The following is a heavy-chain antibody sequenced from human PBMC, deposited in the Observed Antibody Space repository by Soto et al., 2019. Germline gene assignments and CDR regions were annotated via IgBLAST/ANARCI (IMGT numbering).Heavy chain of an antibody. CDR1: GFTFTDYY. J-gene: IGHJ3*02. CDR2: TRSSGYTI. D-gene: IGHD2-8*01. V-gene: IGHV3-11*01. CDR3: ARSMVSDPGYFDI. Sequence: QVQLVESGGGLVKPGGSLRLSCAASGFTFTDYYMSWIRQAPGKGLEWVSYTRSSGYTIYYTDSVRGRFTMSRDDAKSLLDLQMDSLRDDDTAVYYCARSMVSDPGYFDIWGQGTLVPVSS.